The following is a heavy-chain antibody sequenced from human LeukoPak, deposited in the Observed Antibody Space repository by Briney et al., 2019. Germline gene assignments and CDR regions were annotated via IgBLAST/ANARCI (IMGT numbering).Heavy chain of an antibody. CDR3: ATPYCSGIRCLEVFNV. D-gene: IGHD2-2*01. V-gene: IGHV4-31*11. J-gene: IGHJ3*01. Sequence: SLSLTCDLCRVSLRVGRSYCAWIRHIPGKGLEWIGYKYCSGSAEYNPTMKSRLTISIDTAENQSSIHLSSVTAADTTTYYGATPYCSGIRCLEVFNVWGQGRRVTVSS. CDR1: RVSLRVGRSY. CDR2: KYCSGSA.